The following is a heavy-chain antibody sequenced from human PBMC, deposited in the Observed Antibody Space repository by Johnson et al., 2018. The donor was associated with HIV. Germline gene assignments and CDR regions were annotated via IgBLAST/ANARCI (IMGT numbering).Heavy chain of an antibody. CDR1: GFTFGDYA. CDR3: ASEGPRITIVGVVVPAAFDI. Sequence: VQLVESGGVVIQPGGSLRLSCAASGFTFGDYAMHWVRQAPGKGLEWVSLICWDGDSTYYADSVQGRFTISRDNCRNSLYLQMNSLRDEDTAFYYCASEGPRITIVGVVVPAAFDIWGQGTMVTVSS. CDR2: ICWDGDST. D-gene: IGHD3-3*01. J-gene: IGHJ3*02. V-gene: IGHV3-43D*03.